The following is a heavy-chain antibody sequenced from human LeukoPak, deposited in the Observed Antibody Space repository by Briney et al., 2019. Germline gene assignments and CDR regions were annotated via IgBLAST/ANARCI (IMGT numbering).Heavy chain of an antibody. J-gene: IGHJ4*02. V-gene: IGHV4-30-4*01. Sequence: SETLSLTCTVSGGSISSGDYYWSWIRQPPGKGLEWIGYIYYSGSTYYNPSLKSRVTISVDTSKNQFSLKLSSVTAADTAVYYCASLGYCSSTSCFDYWGQGTLVTVSS. D-gene: IGHD2-2*01. CDR1: GGSISSGDYY. CDR2: IYYSGST. CDR3: ASLGYCSSTSCFDY.